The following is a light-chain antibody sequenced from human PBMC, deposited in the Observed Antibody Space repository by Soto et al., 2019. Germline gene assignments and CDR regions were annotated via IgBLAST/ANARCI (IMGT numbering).Light chain of an antibody. V-gene: IGKV3-15*01. CDR2: DTS. CDR1: QSVSNY. Sequence: EIVMTQSPATLSVSPGERATLSCRANQSVSNYLAWYQAKPGQAPRLLIFDTSTRATGVPTRFSGSGSGTDFTLTISSLQSEDFAVYHCQQYKDWPLTFGGGTKVEVK. CDR3: QQYKDWPLT. J-gene: IGKJ4*01.